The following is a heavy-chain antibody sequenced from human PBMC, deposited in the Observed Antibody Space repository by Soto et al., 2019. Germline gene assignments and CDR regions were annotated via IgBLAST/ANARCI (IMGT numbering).Heavy chain of an antibody. Sequence: GGSLRLSCAASGFTFSSYRMNWVRQAPGKGLEWVSSISSSSSYIYYADSVKGRFTISRDNAKNSLYLQMNSLRAEDTAVYYCARAGDRTWYFDLWGRGTLVTVSS. V-gene: IGHV3-21*01. CDR3: ARAGDRTWYFDL. J-gene: IGHJ2*01. D-gene: IGHD3-16*01. CDR2: ISSSSSYI. CDR1: GFTFSSYR.